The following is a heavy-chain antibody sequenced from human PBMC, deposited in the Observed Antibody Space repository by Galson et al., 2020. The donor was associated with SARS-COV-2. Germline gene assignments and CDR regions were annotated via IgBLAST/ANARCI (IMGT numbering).Heavy chain of an antibody. D-gene: IGHD3-22*01. J-gene: IGHJ4*02. CDR3: ATVPSVADYYDSSGYYYPFLN. CDR2: FDPEDGET. Sequence: ASVEVSCKVSGYTLTELSMHWVRQAPGKGLEWMGGFDPEDGETIYAQKFQGRVTMTEDTSTDTAYMELSSLRSEDTAVYYCATVPSVADYYDSSGYYYPFLNWGQGTLVTVSS. V-gene: IGHV1-24*01. CDR1: GYTLTELS.